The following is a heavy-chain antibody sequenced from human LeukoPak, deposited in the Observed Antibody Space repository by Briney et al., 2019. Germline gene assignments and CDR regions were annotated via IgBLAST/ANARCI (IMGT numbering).Heavy chain of an antibody. J-gene: IGHJ4*02. CDR1: GFIFSSYG. D-gene: IGHD3-10*01. V-gene: IGHV3-33*01. CDR2: IWYDGSNK. Sequence: GGSLRLSCAASGFIFSSYGMHWVRQAPGKGLEWVAVIWYDGSNKYYADSVKGRFTISRDNSKNTLYLQMNSLRAEDTAVYYCARDEDYYGSGSPFDYWGQGTLVTVSS. CDR3: ARDEDYYGSGSPFDY.